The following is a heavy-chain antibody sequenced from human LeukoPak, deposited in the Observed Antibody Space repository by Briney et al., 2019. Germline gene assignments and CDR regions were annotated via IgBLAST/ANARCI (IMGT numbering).Heavy chain of an antibody. D-gene: IGHD1-26*01. J-gene: IGHJ6*03. CDR3: ARGRYSGSYYVFYYYYMDV. Sequence: ASVKVSCKASGYTFTSYGISWVRQAPGQGLEWMGWISAYNGNTNYAQKLQGRVTMTTDTSTSTAYMELRSLRSDDTAVYYCARGRYSGSYYVFYYYYMDVWGKGTTVTVSS. CDR2: ISAYNGNT. CDR1: GYTFTSYG. V-gene: IGHV1-18*01.